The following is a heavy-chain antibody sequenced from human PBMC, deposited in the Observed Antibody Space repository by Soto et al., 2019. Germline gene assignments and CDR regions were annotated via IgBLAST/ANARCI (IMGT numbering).Heavy chain of an antibody. J-gene: IGHJ2*01. CDR2: ISGGGGST. V-gene: IGHV3-23*01. CDR3: ARRRAGWYFDR. CDR1: GFTFSSYA. Sequence: EVQLLESGGGLVQPGGSLRLSCAASGFTFSSYAMNWVRQAPGKGLEWVSVISGGGGSTYYADAVKGRFTISRDNAKSTQSLQMNSLRAGDTAVDFCARRRAGWYFDRWGRGTLGTVCS.